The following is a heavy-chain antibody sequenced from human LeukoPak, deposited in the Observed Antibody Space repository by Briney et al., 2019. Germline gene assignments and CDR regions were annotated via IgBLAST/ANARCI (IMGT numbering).Heavy chain of an antibody. V-gene: IGHV3-64*01. CDR1: GFTFSSYA. Sequence: GGSLRLSCAASGFTFSSYAMHWVRQAPGKGLEYVSAISSNGGSTYYANSVEGRFTISRDNSKNTLYLQMGSLRAEDMAVYYCARDPRPVGYCSSTSCYTGWFDPWGQGTLVTVSS. J-gene: IGHJ5*02. D-gene: IGHD2-2*02. CDR2: ISSNGGST. CDR3: ARDPRPVGYCSSTSCYTGWFDP.